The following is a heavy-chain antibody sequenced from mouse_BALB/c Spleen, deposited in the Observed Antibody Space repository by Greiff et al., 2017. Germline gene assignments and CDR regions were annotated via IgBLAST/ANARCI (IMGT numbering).Heavy chain of an antibody. V-gene: IGHV1S81*02. Sequence: VQLQQPGAELVKPGASVKLSCKASGYTFTSYWMHWVKQRPGQGLEWIGEINPSNGRTNYNEKFKSKATLTVDKSSSTAYMQLSSLTSEDSAVYYCARRDGFDYWGQGTTLTVSS. J-gene: IGHJ2*01. D-gene: IGHD3-3*01. CDR3: ARRDGFDY. CDR1: GYTFTSYW. CDR2: INPSNGRT.